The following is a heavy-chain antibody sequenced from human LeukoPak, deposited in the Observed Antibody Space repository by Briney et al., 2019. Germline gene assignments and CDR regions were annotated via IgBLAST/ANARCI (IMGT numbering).Heavy chain of an antibody. Sequence: GSLRLSCAASGFSFSTYWMTSVRQAPGKGLEWIGSIYYSGSTYYNPSLKSRVTISVDTSKNQFSLKLSSVTAADTAVYYCASSEYSAYNWFDPWGQGTLVTVSS. V-gene: IGHV4-39*07. CDR1: GFSFSTY. D-gene: IGHD6-6*01. J-gene: IGHJ5*02. CDR3: ASSEYSAYNWFDP. CDR2: IYYSGST.